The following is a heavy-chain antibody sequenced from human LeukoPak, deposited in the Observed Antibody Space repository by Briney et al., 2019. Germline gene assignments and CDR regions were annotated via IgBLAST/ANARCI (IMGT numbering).Heavy chain of an antibody. Sequence: ASVKVSCKASGYTFTSYDINWVRQATGQGLEWMGWMNPNSGNTGYAQKFQGRVTMTEDTSTDTAYMELSSLRSEDTAVYYCATTSIAAPDSPPFDYWGQGTLVTVSS. CDR2: MNPNSGNT. J-gene: IGHJ4*02. V-gene: IGHV1-8*02. CDR3: ATTSIAAPDSPPFDY. CDR1: GYTFTSYD. D-gene: IGHD6-6*01.